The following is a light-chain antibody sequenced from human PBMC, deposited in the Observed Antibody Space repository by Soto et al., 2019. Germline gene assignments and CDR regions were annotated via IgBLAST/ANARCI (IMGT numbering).Light chain of an antibody. CDR3: SSYTSRSTLV. J-gene: IGLJ2*01. Sequence: QSALTQPASVSGSPGQSITLSCTGSSSDVGAYSSVSRYQHHPGKAPKLMIYEVSKPPSGISNRFSGSTSSNTAFLTLSGLQAEDEAYYYCSSYTSRSTLVFGGGTKVTVL. CDR1: SSDVGAYSS. V-gene: IGLV2-14*01. CDR2: EVS.